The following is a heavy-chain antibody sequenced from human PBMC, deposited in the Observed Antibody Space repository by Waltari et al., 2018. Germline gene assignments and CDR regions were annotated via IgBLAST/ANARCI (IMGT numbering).Heavy chain of an antibody. CDR3: ARGGGATQNAFDI. D-gene: IGHD1-26*01. V-gene: IGHV4-34*01. Sequence: QVQLQQWGAGLLKPSETLSLTCAVYGGSFSGYSWSWIRQPPGKGLEWIGEINHSGSTNYNPALKSRVTISVDTSKNQFSLKLSAVTAADTAVYYCARGGGATQNAFDIWGQGTMVTVSS. J-gene: IGHJ3*02. CDR1: GGSFSGYS. CDR2: INHSGST.